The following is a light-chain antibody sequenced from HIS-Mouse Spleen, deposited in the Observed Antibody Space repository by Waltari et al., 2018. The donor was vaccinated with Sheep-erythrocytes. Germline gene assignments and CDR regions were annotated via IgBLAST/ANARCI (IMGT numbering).Light chain of an antibody. J-gene: IGLJ1*01. CDR2: EVS. V-gene: IGLV2-14*01. Sequence: QSALTQPASVSGSPGQSITISCTGTSSDVGGYNYFSWYQQYPGKAPKLMIYEVSNRPSGVSNRFSGSKSGNTASLTISGLQAEDEADYYCSSYTSSRAYVFGTGTKVTVL. CDR3: SSYTSSRAYV. CDR1: SSDVGGYNY.